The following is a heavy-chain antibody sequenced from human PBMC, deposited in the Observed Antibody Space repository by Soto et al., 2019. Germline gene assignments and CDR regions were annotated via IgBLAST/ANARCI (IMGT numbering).Heavy chain of an antibody. CDR1: NGSISTYY. CDR3: VRDYLLTGFDT. V-gene: IGHV4-59*01. Sequence: SQTLSLTCSVSNGSISTYYWTWVRRPPGKGLAWIGSVYYSGITNYNPSLKSRVAMSIDTSKNKFSLELKSVTAADTAKYYCVRDYLLTGFDTWGQGTLVTVSS. CDR2: VYYSGIT. D-gene: IGHD3-9*01. J-gene: IGHJ5*02.